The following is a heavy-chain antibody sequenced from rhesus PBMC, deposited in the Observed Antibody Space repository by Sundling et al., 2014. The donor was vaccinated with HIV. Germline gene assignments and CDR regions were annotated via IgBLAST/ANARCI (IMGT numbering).Heavy chain of an antibody. J-gene: IGHJ1*01. CDR1: GASISSYW. CDR2: ISGNSGNT. Sequence: QVQLQESGPGLVKPSETLSLICTVSGASISSYWWSWIRQPPGKGLEWIGEISGNSGNTNYKPSLKSRVTISRDTSKNQFSLKLSSVTAADTAVYYCAISGWHGEEYFKFWGQGALVTVSS. D-gene: IGHD6-31*01. V-gene: IGHV4-80*01. CDR3: AISGWHGEEYFKF.